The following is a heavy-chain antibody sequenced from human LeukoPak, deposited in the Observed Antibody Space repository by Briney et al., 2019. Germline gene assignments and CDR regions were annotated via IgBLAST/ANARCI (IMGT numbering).Heavy chain of an antibody. D-gene: IGHD4-17*01. CDR1: GFTFSSYA. J-gene: IGHJ3*02. Sequence: GGSLRVSCAASGFTFSSYAMHWVRQAPGKGLEWVAVISYDGSNKYYADSVKGRFTISRDNSKNTLYLQMNSLRAEDTAVYYCARGTVTSDAFDIWGQGTMVTVSS. CDR2: ISYDGSNK. V-gene: IGHV3-30-3*01. CDR3: ARGTVTSDAFDI.